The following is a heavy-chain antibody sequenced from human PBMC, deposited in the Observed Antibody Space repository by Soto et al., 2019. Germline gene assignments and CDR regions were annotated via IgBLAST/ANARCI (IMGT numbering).Heavy chain of an antibody. CDR2: IIPIFDTA. J-gene: IGHJ6*02. D-gene: IGHD3-22*01. CDR1: GGTFSNYA. Sequence: QVQLVQSGAEVKKPGSSVKVSCEASGGTFSNYAISWVRRAPGQGLEWMGGIIPIFDTANYAQKFQGRVSFTEDESTSTASMECSSLRCEDTAVYYCARDFYDSSAYPTEAAPNYYYYGLDGWGQGITVTVPS. CDR3: ARDFYDSSAYPTEAAPNYYYYGLDG. V-gene: IGHV1-69*01.